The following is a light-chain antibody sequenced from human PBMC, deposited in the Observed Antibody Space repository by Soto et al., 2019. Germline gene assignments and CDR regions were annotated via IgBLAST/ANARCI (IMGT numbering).Light chain of an antibody. CDR1: QSISSW. Sequence: DIQVTQSPSTLSASVGDRVTITCRASQSISSWLAWYQQKPGKAPKLLIYKASSLESGVPSRFSGSGSGTEFTLTISSLQPDDFATYYCQQYNSYWTFGQRTKVDIK. CDR3: QQYNSYWT. V-gene: IGKV1-5*03. CDR2: KAS. J-gene: IGKJ1*01.